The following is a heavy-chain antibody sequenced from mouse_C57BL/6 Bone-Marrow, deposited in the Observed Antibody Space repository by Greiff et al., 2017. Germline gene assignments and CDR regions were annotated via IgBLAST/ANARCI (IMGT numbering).Heavy chain of an antibody. CDR2: IWSGGST. CDR1: GFSLTSYG. J-gene: IGHJ4*01. Sequence: QVQLQQSGPGLVQPSQSLSITCTVSGFSLTSYGVHWVRQSPGKGLEWLGVIWSGGSTDYNAAFISRLSISKDNSKSQVFFKMNSLQADDTAIYYCARNGGYYGSSYPYYAMDYWGQGTSVTVSS. D-gene: IGHD1-1*01. V-gene: IGHV2-2*01. CDR3: ARNGGYYGSSYPYYAMDY.